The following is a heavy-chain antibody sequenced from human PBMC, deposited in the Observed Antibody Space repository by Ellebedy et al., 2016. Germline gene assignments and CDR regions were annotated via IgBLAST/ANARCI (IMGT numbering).Heavy chain of an antibody. CDR1: GFTFDDYT. Sequence: GGSLRLSXAASGFTFDDYTMHWVRQPPGKGLEWVSRIRWDGTSTDYADSVKGRFTISRDNSKNSLYLQMNSVRAEDTALYYCAKEGLRLTLDNWGQGTLVTVS. D-gene: IGHD5-12*01. CDR3: AKEGLRLTLDN. J-gene: IGHJ4*02. V-gene: IGHV3-43*01. CDR2: IRWDGTST.